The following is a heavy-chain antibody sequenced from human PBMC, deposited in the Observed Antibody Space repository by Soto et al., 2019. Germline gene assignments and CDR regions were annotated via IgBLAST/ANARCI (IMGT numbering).Heavy chain of an antibody. J-gene: IGHJ4*02. D-gene: IGHD1-26*01. CDR2: ISYDGSNT. Sequence: GGSLRLSCVASGFTFSSYGMHWVREAPGKGLEWVAIISYDGSNTYYADSVKGRFTISRDNSKNTLYLQMNSLRAEDTSVYYCAKEGGLSGSYYISSSYYFDYWGQGTLVTVSS. CDR3: AKEGGLSGSYYISSSYYFDY. V-gene: IGHV3-30*18. CDR1: GFTFSSYG.